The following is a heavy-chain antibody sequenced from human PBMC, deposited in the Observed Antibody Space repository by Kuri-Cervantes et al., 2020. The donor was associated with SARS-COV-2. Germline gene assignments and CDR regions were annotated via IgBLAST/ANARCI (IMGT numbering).Heavy chain of an antibody. CDR3: ASFYGGNSGDAFDI. D-gene: IGHD4-23*01. Sequence: SVKVSCKASGGTFSGYAISWVRQAPGQGLEWMGRIIPILGTANYAQKFQGRVAITADKSTSTAYMELSSLRSEDTAVYYCASFYGGNSGDAFDIWGQGTMVTVSS. V-gene: IGHV1-69*04. CDR2: IIPILGTA. J-gene: IGHJ3*02. CDR1: GGTFSGYA.